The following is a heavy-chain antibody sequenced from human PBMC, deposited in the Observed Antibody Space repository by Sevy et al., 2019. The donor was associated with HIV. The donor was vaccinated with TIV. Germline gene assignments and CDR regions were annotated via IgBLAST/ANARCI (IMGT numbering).Heavy chain of an antibody. J-gene: IGHJ3*02. CDR1: GFTFSSYE. D-gene: IGHD3-22*01. CDR3: ARVGYYDSSGYDAFDI. V-gene: IGHV3-48*03. Sequence: GGSLRLSCEASGFTFSSYEMNWVRQAPGKGLEWVSYISSSGTTIKYADSVKGRFTISRDNAKNTLYLQMNSLRAEDTAVYYCARVGYYDSSGYDAFDIWGQGTMVTVSS. CDR2: ISSSGTTI.